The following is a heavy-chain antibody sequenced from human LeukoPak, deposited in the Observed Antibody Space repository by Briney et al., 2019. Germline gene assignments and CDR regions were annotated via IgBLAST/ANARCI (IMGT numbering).Heavy chain of an antibody. V-gene: IGHV3-30*04. J-gene: IGHJ4*02. CDR2: ISYDGSNK. D-gene: IGHD3-3*01. Sequence: GGSLRLSCAASGFTFSSYAMHWVRQAPGKGLEWVAVISYDGSNKYYAHSVKGRFTISRDNSKNTLYLQMNSLRAEDTAVYYCARTSQGLRFLEWLLYLNAWGQGTLVTVSS. CDR1: GFTFSSYA. CDR3: ARTSQGLRFLEWLLYLNA.